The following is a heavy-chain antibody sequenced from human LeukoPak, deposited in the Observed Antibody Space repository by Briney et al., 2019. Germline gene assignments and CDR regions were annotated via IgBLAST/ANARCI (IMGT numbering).Heavy chain of an antibody. V-gene: IGHV3-11*01. CDR2: ISSSSSTI. J-gene: IGHJ4*02. D-gene: IGHD2-21*01. CDR1: GFTFSSYN. Sequence: GGSLRLSCAASGFTFSSYNMTWIRQAPGKGLEWVSSISSSSSTIYYADSVKGRFTISRDNAKNSLYLQMNSLRAEDTAVYYCASERYGLWYVSVFDNWGQGTLVTVSS. CDR3: ASERYGLWYVSVFDN.